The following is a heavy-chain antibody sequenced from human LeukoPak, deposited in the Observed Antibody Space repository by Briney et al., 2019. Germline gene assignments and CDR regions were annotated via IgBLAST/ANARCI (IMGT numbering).Heavy chain of an antibody. D-gene: IGHD5-24*01. V-gene: IGHV1-69*02. Sequence: SVKVSCKVSGHTLTEIFMHWVRQAPGQGLEWMGRIIPILGIANYAQKFQGRVTITADKSTSTAYMELSSLRSEDTAVYYCARGPDGSMRAFDIWGQGTMVTVSS. J-gene: IGHJ3*02. CDR1: GHTLTEI. CDR3: ARGPDGSMRAFDI. CDR2: IIPILGIA.